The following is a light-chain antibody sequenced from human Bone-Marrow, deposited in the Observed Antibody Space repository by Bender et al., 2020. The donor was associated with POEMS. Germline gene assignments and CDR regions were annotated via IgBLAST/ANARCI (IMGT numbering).Light chain of an antibody. CDR2: DDR. CDR3: QSWDTATDVL. J-gene: IGLJ2*01. V-gene: IGLV3-1*01. Sequence: SYELTQPPSVSVSPGQTATITCSGDALPKKYGYWYQQKPGQAPVLVIYDDRDRPSGIPERISGSNSGDTATLTISGTEAMDEADYYCQSWDTATDVLFCGGTTLTVL. CDR1: ALPKKY.